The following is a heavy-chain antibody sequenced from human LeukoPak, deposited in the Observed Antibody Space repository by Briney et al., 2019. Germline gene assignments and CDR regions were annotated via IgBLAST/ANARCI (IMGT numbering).Heavy chain of an antibody. CDR2: IYPGDSDT. J-gene: IGHJ4*02. Sequence: GGSLQISCKGSGSNFTSYWIGWVRQLPGKGLEWMGIIYPGDSDTRYSPSFQGQVTISADKSISTAYLQWSSLKASDTAMYYCALKRGISGYDFFDYWGQGTLVTVSS. D-gene: IGHD5-12*01. CDR1: GSNFTSYW. V-gene: IGHV5-51*01. CDR3: ALKRGISGYDFFDY.